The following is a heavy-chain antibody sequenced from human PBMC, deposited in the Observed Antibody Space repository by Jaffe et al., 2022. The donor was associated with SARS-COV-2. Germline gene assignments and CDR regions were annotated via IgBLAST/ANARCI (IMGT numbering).Heavy chain of an antibody. CDR1: GFTFSSYS. CDR2: ISSSSSYI. CDR3: ARAQVVPLYYYYGMDV. Sequence: EVQLVESGGGLVKPGGSLRLSCAASGFTFSSYSMNWVRQAPGKGLEWVSSISSSSSYIYYADSVKGRFTISRDNAKNSLYLQMNSLRAEDTAVYYCARAQVVPLYYYYGMDVWGQGTTVTVSS. V-gene: IGHV3-21*01. D-gene: IGHD2-2*01. J-gene: IGHJ6*02.